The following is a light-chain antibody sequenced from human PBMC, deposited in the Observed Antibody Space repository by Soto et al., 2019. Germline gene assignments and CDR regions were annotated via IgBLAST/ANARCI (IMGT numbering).Light chain of an antibody. Sequence: QSALTQPASVSGSPGQSITISCTGTSSYVGAYNYVSWYQQHPGKAPKLMIYEVSNRPSGVSNRFSGSKSGNTASLTISGLQAEDEADYYCSSLTSSITVVFGGGTKLTVL. CDR3: SSLTSSITVV. CDR1: SSYVGAYNY. V-gene: IGLV2-14*01. J-gene: IGLJ2*01. CDR2: EVS.